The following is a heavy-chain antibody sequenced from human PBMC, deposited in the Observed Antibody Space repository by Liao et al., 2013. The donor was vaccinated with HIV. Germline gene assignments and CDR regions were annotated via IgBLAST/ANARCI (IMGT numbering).Heavy chain of an antibody. CDR2: IYTSGST. CDR1: GGSISSGSYY. Sequence: QVQLQESGPGLVKPSQTLSLTCTVSGGSISSGSYYWSWIRQPAGKGLEWIGRIYTSGSTNYNPSLKSRVTISVDTSKNQFSLKLSSVTAADTAVYYCAREPQITMIANSDYYSYSYMDVWGKGTTVTVSS. J-gene: IGHJ6*03. V-gene: IGHV4-61*02. D-gene: IGHD3-22*01. CDR3: AREPQITMIANSDYYSYSYMDV.